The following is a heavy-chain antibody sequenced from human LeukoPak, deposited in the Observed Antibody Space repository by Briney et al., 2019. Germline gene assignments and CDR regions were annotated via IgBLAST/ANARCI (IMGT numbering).Heavy chain of an antibody. V-gene: IGHV1-69*13. Sequence: GASVKVSCKASGGTFSSYAISWVRQAPGQGLEWMGGIIPIFGTANYAQKFQGGVTITADESTSTAYMELSSLRSEDTAVYYCARFNEENTYPWGQGTLVTVSS. J-gene: IGHJ5*02. CDR3: ARFNEENTYP. D-gene: IGHD2/OR15-2a*01. CDR1: GGTFSSYA. CDR2: IIPIFGTA.